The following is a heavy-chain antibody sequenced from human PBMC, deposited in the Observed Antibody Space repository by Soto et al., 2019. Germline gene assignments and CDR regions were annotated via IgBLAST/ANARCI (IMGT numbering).Heavy chain of an antibody. Sequence: ASVKVSCKTSGYTFTGYYIRWVRQAPGQSPEWVGEIGPKSGDTRYAQKFQGKVTMTKDTSITTVYMELTNLSPDDTAVYYCGRGRSGEIVVFYWGQGTLVTVSS. D-gene: IGHD5-12*01. CDR2: IGPKSGDT. CDR1: GYTFTGYY. CDR3: GRGRSGEIVVFY. V-gene: IGHV1-2*02. J-gene: IGHJ4*02.